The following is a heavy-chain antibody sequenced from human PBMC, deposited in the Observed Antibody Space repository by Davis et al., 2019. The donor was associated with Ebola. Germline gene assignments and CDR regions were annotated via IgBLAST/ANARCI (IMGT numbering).Heavy chain of an antibody. V-gene: IGHV4-31*03. D-gene: IGHD1-26*01. J-gene: IGHJ6*04. CDR3: ARARVGATTFSYHYDGMDV. CDR1: GGSISSGDYY. CDR2: NYYSGST. Sequence: MPSETLSLTCTASGGSISSGDYYWSWIRQPPGKGLEWIGYNYYSGSTYYNPSLKSRVTISVDTSKNQFSLKLSSVTAADTAVYYCARARVGATTFSYHYDGMDVWGKGTTVTVSS.